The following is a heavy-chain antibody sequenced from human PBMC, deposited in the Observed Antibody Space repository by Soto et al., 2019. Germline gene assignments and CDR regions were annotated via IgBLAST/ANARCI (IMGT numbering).Heavy chain of an antibody. CDR3: ATAFLGVTMIVVASEPHAFDI. J-gene: IGHJ3*02. V-gene: IGHV1-24*01. CDR1: GYTLTELS. D-gene: IGHD3-22*01. Sequence: ASVKVSCKVSGYTLTELSMHWVRQAPGKGLEWMGGFDPEDGETIYAHKFQGRVTMTEDTSTDTAYMELSSLRSEDTAVYYCATAFLGVTMIVVASEPHAFDIWGQGTMVTVSS. CDR2: FDPEDGET.